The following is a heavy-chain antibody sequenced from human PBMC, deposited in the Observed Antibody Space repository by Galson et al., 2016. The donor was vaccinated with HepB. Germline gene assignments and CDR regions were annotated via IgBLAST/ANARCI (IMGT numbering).Heavy chain of an antibody. J-gene: IGHJ4*01. CDR2: IPHSGST. CDR1: GDSISSHAW. Sequence: SETLSLTCAVSGDSISSHAWWSWVRQPPGEGLEWIGEIPHSGSTNFKPSLKSRVSISVDKSKNQFSLRLSSVTAADTAIYYCARNGYYSVDYWGHGILVTASS. V-gene: IGHV4-4*02. D-gene: IGHD3-3*01. CDR3: ARNGYYSVDY.